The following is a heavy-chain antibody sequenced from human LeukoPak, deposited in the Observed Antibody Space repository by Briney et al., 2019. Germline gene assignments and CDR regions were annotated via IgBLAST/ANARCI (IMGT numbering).Heavy chain of an antibody. Sequence: PSQTLSLTCTVSGGSISSGDYYWSWIRQPPGKGLEWIGYIYYSGSTNYNPSLKSRVTISVDTSKNQFSLKLSSVTAADTAVYYCARADPKYYDFWSGYYTGPYAFDIWGQGTMVTVSS. V-gene: IGHV4-30-4*01. CDR3: ARADPKYYDFWSGYYTGPYAFDI. D-gene: IGHD3-3*01. J-gene: IGHJ3*02. CDR2: IYYSGST. CDR1: GGSISSGDYY.